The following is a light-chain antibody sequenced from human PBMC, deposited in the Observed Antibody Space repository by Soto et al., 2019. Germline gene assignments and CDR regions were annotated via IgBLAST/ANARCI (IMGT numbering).Light chain of an antibody. CDR2: DDS. CDR3: QVWDSSSDHVV. Sequence: SYELTQPPSASVAPRQTARITCGGNNIGSKSVHWYQQKQGQAPVLVVYDDSDRPSGIPERFSGANSGNTATLTISRVEAGDEADYYCQVWDSSSDHVVFGGGTKVT. CDR1: NIGSKS. V-gene: IGLV3-21*02. J-gene: IGLJ2*01.